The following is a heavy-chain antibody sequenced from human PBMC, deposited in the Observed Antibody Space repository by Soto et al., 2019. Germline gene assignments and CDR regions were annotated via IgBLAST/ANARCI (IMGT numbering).Heavy chain of an antibody. CDR3: ARDQRVVVAATPMYYYYGMDV. CDR2: IYYSGST. J-gene: IGHJ6*02. Sequence: QVQLQESGPGLVKPSQTLSLTCTVSGGSISSGGYYWSWIRQHPGKGLEWIGYIYYSGSTYYNPSLKRRVTISVDTSKNQFSLKLSSVTAADTAVYYCARDQRVVVAATPMYYYYGMDVWGQGTTVTVSS. D-gene: IGHD2-15*01. V-gene: IGHV4-31*03. CDR1: GGSISSGGYY.